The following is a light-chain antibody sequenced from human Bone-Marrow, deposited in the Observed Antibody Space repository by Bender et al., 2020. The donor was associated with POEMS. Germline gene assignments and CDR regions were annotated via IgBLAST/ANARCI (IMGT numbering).Light chain of an antibody. Sequence: SASGSPGQSVTISCTGTSSDIGRYTSVSWYQQHPGKAPKLMIYEVSKRPLGVPDRFSGSKSGSTASLTISGLQADDEADYYCCSYAGSYTYVFGTGTKVTVL. CDR2: EVS. CDR3: CSYAGSYTYV. J-gene: IGLJ1*01. V-gene: IGLV2-11*01. CDR1: SSDIGRYTS.